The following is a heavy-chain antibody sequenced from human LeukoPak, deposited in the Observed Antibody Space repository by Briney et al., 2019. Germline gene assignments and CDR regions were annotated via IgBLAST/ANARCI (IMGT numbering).Heavy chain of an antibody. V-gene: IGHV1-69*13. J-gene: IGHJ4*02. D-gene: IGHD3-16*02. CDR1: GGTFSSYA. CDR2: IIPIFCTA. Sequence: ASVNLSCKASGGTFSSYAISWLRQSTGQRLGGMGGIIPIFCTANYAQKFQGRVPITADESTSTAYMELSSLRTEDTAVYYCATDRAYDYVWGCYRLFDYWGQGTLVTVSS. CDR3: ATDRAYDYVWGCYRLFDY.